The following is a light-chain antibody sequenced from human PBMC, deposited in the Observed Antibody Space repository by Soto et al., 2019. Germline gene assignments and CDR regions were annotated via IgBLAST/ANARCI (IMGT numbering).Light chain of an antibody. Sequence: ALTQPPSVSGSHRESITISSAGTRDDIGAYDYVSWYQQHPGNAPKLLVYEVTNRPSGVSDRFSGSKSGNTASLTISGLQAEDEADYYCNSYTNSSAVVFGGGTKVTVL. CDR2: EVT. CDR1: RDDIGAYDY. J-gene: IGLJ2*01. CDR3: NSYTNSSAVV. V-gene: IGLV2-14*01.